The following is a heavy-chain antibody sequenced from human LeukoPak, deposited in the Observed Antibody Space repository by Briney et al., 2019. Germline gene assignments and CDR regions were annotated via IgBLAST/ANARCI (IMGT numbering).Heavy chain of an antibody. CDR2: ISSSGSAI. CDR3: ARGKLSFFDSSGYFDH. CDR1: GFTFSSYE. V-gene: IGHV3-48*03. D-gene: IGHD3-22*01. J-gene: IGHJ4*02. Sequence: PGGSLRLSCAASGFTFSSYEMNWVRQAPGKGLEWVSFISSSGSAIHYADSVRGRFTISRDNAKNSLFLQMSRLRAEDTAVYYCARGKLSFFDSSGYFDHWGQGTLVTVSS.